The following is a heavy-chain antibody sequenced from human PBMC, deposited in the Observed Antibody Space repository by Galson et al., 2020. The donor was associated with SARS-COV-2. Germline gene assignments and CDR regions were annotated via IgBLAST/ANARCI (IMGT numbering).Heavy chain of an antibody. CDR1: GYTLTELS. CDR2: FDPEDGET. V-gene: IGHV1-24*01. Sequence: ASVKVSCKVSGYTLTELSMHWVRQAPGKGLEWMGGFDPEDGETIYAQKFQGRVTMTEDTSTDTAYMELSSLRSEDTAVYYCATDPATYYDFWSGSTEPRPICSFAYWGQGTLVTGSS. CDR3: ATDPATYYDFWSGSTEPRPICSFAY. D-gene: IGHD3-3*01. J-gene: IGHJ4*02.